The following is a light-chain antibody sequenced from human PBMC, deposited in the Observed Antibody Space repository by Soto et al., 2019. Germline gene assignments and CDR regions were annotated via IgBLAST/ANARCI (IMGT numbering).Light chain of an antibody. CDR2: LGS. CDR3: LHALQPPPA. CDR1: QSLLHRSGNYY. Sequence: DIVLTQSPLSLPVTPGEPASISCRSSQSLLHRSGNYYLDWYLQKPGQSPQLLIYLGSNRATGVPDRFSGSGSGTDFTLKISRVEAEDVGVYYCLHALQPPPAFGQGTKVDIK. J-gene: IGKJ1*01. V-gene: IGKV2-28*01.